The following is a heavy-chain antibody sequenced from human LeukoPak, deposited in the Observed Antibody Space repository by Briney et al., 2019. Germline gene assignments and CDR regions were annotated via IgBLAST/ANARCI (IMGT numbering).Heavy chain of an antibody. Sequence: SETLSLTCAVYGGSFSGYYWSWIRQPPGKGLEWIGYIYYSGSTNYNPSLKSRVTISVDTSKNQFPLKLSSVTAADTAVYYCARGAAATYWGQGTLVTVSS. CDR3: ARGAAATY. CDR1: GGSFSGYY. D-gene: IGHD6-13*01. J-gene: IGHJ4*02. CDR2: IYYSGST. V-gene: IGHV4-59*01.